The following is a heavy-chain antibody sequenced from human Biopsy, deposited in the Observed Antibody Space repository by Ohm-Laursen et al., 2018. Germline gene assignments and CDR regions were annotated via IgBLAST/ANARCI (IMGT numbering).Heavy chain of an antibody. Sequence: SSLRLSCSASGFTFDDHVMHWVRQAPGKGLEWVSGISWDGGSEGYADSVKGRFTISRDNAKNSLFLQMNSLTTEDTALYYCVRGYSSSWSGYLDHWGQGTLVTVSS. V-gene: IGHV3-9*01. CDR2: ISWDGGSE. CDR1: GFTFDDHV. CDR3: VRGYSSSWSGYLDH. D-gene: IGHD3-3*01. J-gene: IGHJ4*02.